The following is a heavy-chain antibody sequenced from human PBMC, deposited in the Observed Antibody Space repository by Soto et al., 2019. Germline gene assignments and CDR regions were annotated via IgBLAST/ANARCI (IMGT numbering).Heavy chain of an antibody. CDR3: ARDWESGYAGGYYYYGMDV. Sequence: PSQTLSLTCAISGDSVSSNSAAWNWIRQSPSRGLEWLGRTYYRSKWYNDYAVSVKSRITINPDTSKNQFSLQLNSVTPEDTAVYYCARDWESGYAGGYYYYGMDVWGQGTTVTVSS. V-gene: IGHV6-1*01. CDR2: TYYRSKWYN. J-gene: IGHJ6*02. D-gene: IGHD5-12*01. CDR1: GDSVSSNSAA.